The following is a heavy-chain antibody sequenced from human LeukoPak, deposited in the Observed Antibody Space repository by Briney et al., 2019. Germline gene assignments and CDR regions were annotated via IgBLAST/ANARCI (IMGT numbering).Heavy chain of an antibody. CDR2: IDPSGGLT. CDR1: GYTFTTYA. Sequence: GASVKVSCKASGYTFTTYAINWVRQAPGQGLEWLGIIDPSGGLTSYAQKFQDRVTMTRDVSTTTVDMELRSLTSEDTAVYYCAKDHMSRQLLSGSKGLDSWGQGTLVTVSS. D-gene: IGHD6-19*01. J-gene: IGHJ4*02. V-gene: IGHV1-46*01. CDR3: AKDHMSRQLLSGSKGLDS.